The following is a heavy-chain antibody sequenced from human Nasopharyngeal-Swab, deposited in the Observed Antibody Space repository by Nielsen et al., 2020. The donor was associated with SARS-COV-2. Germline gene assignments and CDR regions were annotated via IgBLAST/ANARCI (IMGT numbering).Heavy chain of an antibody. V-gene: IGHV3-11*03. CDR3: ACGLTRYYFDY. CDR1: GFTFSSYS. CDR2: ISSSSSYT. D-gene: IGHD6-25*01. Sequence: GESLKISCAASGFTFSSYSMSWIRQAPGKGLEWVSYISSSSSYTNYADSVKGRFTISRDNAKNSLYLQMNSLRAEDTAVYYCACGLTRYYFDYWGQGTLVTVSS. J-gene: IGHJ4*02.